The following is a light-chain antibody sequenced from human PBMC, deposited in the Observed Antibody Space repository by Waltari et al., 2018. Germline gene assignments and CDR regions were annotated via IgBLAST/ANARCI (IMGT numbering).Light chain of an antibody. CDR2: KVS. CDR3: MQGTHWPYT. Sequence: DVVMTQSPLSLLVTFGQPASISCKTSQSLVYSDGTTHLHWFHQRPSQSPRRLMYKVSIRDSGGPDRFSGSGSGTDFTLKISRGEAEEVGGYYGMQGTHWPYTFGHGTKLDI. V-gene: IGKV2-30*01. J-gene: IGKJ2*01. CDR1: QSLVYSDGTTH.